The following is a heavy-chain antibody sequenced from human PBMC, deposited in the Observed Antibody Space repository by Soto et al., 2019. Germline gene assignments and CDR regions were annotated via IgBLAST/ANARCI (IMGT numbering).Heavy chain of an antibody. Sequence: PSETLSLTCTVSGGSISSYYWSWIRQPPGKGLEWIGYIYYSGSTNYNPSLKSRVTISVDTSKNQFSLKLSSVTAADTAVYYCARSSGYSGYFDYWGQGTLVTVSS. CDR3: ARSSGYSGYFDY. D-gene: IGHD3-3*01. CDR1: GGSISSYY. V-gene: IGHV4-59*01. CDR2: IYYSGST. J-gene: IGHJ4*02.